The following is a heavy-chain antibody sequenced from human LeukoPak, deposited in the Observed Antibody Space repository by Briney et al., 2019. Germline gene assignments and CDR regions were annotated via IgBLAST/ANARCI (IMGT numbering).Heavy chain of an antibody. Sequence: GGSLRLSCAASGLTFSRYWMSWVRQAPGKGLEWVANIKQAGSEKNYVDSVKGRFTISRDNAKNSLYLQMKSLRAEDTAVYYCAALREDLDYWGQGTLVTVSS. V-gene: IGHV3-7*03. CDR3: AALREDLDY. D-gene: IGHD4-17*01. J-gene: IGHJ4*02. CDR2: IKQAGSEK. CDR1: GLTFSRYW.